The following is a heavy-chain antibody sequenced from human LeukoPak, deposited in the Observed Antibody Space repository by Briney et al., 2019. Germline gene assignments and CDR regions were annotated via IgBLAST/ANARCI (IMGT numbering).Heavy chain of an antibody. V-gene: IGHV3-33*01. J-gene: IGHJ4*02. Sequence: PGGSLRLSCAASGFTFSSYGMHWVRQAPGKGLEWVAVIWYDGSNKYYADFVKGRFTISRDNSKNTLYLQMNSLRAEDTAVYYCARDGKYYDFWSGHIDYWGQGTLVTVSS. D-gene: IGHD3-3*01. CDR2: IWYDGSNK. CDR1: GFTFSSYG. CDR3: ARDGKYYDFWSGHIDY.